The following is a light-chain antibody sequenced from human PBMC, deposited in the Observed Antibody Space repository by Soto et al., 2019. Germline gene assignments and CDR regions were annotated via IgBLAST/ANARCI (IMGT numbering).Light chain of an antibody. J-gene: IGKJ3*01. Sequence: DIKMTQSPSSLSASVGDRVTITCQARQDISNNLNWYQQNPGKAPNLLIYAASNLETGVPSRLSGSGSGTDFTFTISSLQPEDIATYYCQQYYNLPSTFGPGTKVDIK. CDR3: QQYYNLPST. CDR2: AAS. V-gene: IGKV1-33*01. CDR1: QDISNN.